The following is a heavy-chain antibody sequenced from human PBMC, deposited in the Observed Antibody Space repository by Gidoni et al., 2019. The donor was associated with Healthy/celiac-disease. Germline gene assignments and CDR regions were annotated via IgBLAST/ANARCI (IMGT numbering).Heavy chain of an antibody. Sequence: EINHSGSTNYNPSLKSRVTISVDTSKNQFSLKLSSGTAAATAVYYCASETIAVAAYFDCWGQGTLVTVSS. D-gene: IGHD6-19*01. J-gene: IGHJ4*02. CDR2: INHSGST. V-gene: IGHV4-34*01. CDR3: ASETIAVAAYFDC.